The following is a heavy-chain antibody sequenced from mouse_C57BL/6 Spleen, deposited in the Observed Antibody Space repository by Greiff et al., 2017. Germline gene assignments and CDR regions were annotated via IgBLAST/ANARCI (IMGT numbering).Heavy chain of an antibody. CDR2: IDPSDSYT. CDR1: GSTFTSYW. Sequence: QVQLQQPGAELVKPGASVKLSCKASGSTFTSYWMQWVKQRPGQGLEWIGEIDPSDSYTNYNQKFKGRARLTVDKSSSTAYMQLSSLTSEDSAVYYCARVDYGGYYFDYWGQGTTLTVSS. V-gene: IGHV1-50*01. CDR3: ARVDYGGYYFDY. D-gene: IGHD2-4*01. J-gene: IGHJ2*01.